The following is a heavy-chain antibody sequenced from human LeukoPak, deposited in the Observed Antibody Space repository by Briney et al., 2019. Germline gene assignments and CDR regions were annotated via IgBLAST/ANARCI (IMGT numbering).Heavy chain of an antibody. CDR1: GVNFRRYG. V-gene: IGHV3-33*07. D-gene: IGHD3-16*01. CDR3: AREDMITFGGVNDYYGMDV. CDR2: IWYGGSNK. Sequence: GSLRLSRATSGVNFRRYGMDWVRPAPGKGVGGGGVIWYGGSNKYYADSVKGRFTISRDNSKNTLYLQMNTLRAEDTAVYYCAREDMITFGGVNDYYGMDVWDQGTTVTVSS. J-gene: IGHJ6*02.